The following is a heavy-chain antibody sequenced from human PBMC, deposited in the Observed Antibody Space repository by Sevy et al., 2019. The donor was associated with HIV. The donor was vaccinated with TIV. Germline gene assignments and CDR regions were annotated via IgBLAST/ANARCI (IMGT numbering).Heavy chain of an antibody. CDR2: ISGGGGGT. Sequence: GGSLRLSCAASGFTFNNYAMSWVRQAPGKGLEGKGLEWVSTISGGGGGTYYADSVRGRFTISRDNSKNTLYLQVNGLGVEDTAVYYCAKHYIHDIADGWYFDLWGHGTLVTVSS. D-gene: IGHD6-13*01. CDR1: GFTFNNYA. V-gene: IGHV3-23*01. CDR3: AKHYIHDIADGWYFDL. J-gene: IGHJ2*01.